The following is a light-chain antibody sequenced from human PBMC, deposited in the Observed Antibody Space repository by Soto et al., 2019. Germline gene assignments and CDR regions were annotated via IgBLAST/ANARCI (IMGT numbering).Light chain of an antibody. Sequence: EIVLTQSPATLSLSPGERATLSCRASQSVNNFLAWYQQKPGQAPRLLIYDASNRATGIPARFSGSGSATDFTLTISSLEPEDFAVYYCQQRSNWPPINFGQGTRLEIK. CDR1: QSVNNF. J-gene: IGKJ5*01. CDR3: QQRSNWPPIN. V-gene: IGKV3-11*01. CDR2: DAS.